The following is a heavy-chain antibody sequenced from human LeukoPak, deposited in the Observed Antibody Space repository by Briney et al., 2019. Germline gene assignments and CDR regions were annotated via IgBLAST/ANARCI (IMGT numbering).Heavy chain of an antibody. CDR1: GFTFSSYE. Sequence: GGSLRLSCAASGFTFSSYEMSWVRQAPGKGLEWVSAISDSGNTYHADSVKGRFTISRDSSKNTLFLQMNRLRPEDAAVYYCAKAPVTTCRGAYCYPFDYWGQGALVTVSS. CDR3: AKAPVTTCRGAYCYPFDY. V-gene: IGHV3-23*01. D-gene: IGHD2-21*01. CDR2: ISDSGNT. J-gene: IGHJ4*02.